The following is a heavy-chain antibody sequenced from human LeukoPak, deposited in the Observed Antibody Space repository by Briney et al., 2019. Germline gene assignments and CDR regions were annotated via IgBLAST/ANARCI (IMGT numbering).Heavy chain of an antibody. Sequence: SVKVSCKASGGTFSSYAISWVRQAPGQGLEWMGRIIPIFGVANYAQKFQGRVTITADKSTSTAYMELGSLRSEDTAVYYCARDEGYCSSTSCYRLGWFDPWGQGTLVTVSS. CDR1: GGTFSSYA. V-gene: IGHV1-69*04. J-gene: IGHJ5*02. CDR3: ARDEGYCSSTSCYRLGWFDP. D-gene: IGHD2-2*02. CDR2: IIPIFGVA.